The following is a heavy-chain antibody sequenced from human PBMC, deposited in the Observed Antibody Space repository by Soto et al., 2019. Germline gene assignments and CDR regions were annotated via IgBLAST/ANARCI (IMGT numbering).Heavy chain of an antibody. J-gene: IGHJ6*02. Sequence: SVKVSCKASGGTFDKFIMNWVRQTPGRGLEWMGGIVPMLGTPTYAEKFKGRVRISATGSATTTYMEVTSLRSEDTAIYYCARNGTYGSSRSHYSGMDVWGQGTTVAVSS. V-gene: IGHV1-69*13. CDR2: IVPMLGTP. D-gene: IGHD3-10*01. CDR3: ARNGTYGSSRSHYSGMDV. CDR1: GGTFDKFI.